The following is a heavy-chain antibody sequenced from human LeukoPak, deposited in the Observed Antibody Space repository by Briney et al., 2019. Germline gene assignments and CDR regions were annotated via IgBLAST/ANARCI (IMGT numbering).Heavy chain of an antibody. CDR1: GFTFSDYY. D-gene: IGHD5-24*01. CDR2: ISSSGSTI. V-gene: IGHV3-11*01. CDR3: ARGPVRDYFQH. J-gene: IGHJ1*01. Sequence: GRSLRLSCAASGFTFSDYYMSRIRQAPGKGLEWVSYISSSGSTIYYTDSVKGRFPISRDNAKNSLYLQMNSLRAEDTAVYYCARGPVRDYFQHWGQGTLVTVSS.